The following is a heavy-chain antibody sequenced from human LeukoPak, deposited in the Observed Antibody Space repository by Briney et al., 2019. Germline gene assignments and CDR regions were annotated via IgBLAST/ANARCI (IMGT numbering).Heavy chain of an antibody. CDR2: IYNGGTT. J-gene: IGHJ4*02. CDR1: VGSIGDYY. Sequence: SETLSLTCTVSVGSIGDYYWTWIRQPPGKGLDWIGYIYNGGTTHYNPSPKSRATISVDTTYQFSLRLTSVTAADAAVYYGARVGRGWYSLHYWGQGTLVTVSS. CDR3: ARVGRGWYSLHY. D-gene: IGHD6-19*01. V-gene: IGHV4-59*01.